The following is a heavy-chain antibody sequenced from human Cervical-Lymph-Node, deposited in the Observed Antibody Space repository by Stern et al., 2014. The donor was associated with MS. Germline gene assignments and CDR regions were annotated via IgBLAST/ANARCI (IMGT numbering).Heavy chain of an antibody. D-gene: IGHD1-26*01. CDR2: IYYSGST. V-gene: IGHV4-39*01. J-gene: IGHJ4*02. CDR1: GGSISSSTYY. Sequence: QVQLQESGPGLVKPSETLSLTCTVSGGSISSSTYYWGWIRQPPGKGLEWIGSIYYSGSTYYNPSLKSRVTISADTSQNQFFLKRSSVTAADTAVYYCARQGDASYYSQRPFDYWGQGTLVTVSS. CDR3: ARQGDASYYSQRPFDY.